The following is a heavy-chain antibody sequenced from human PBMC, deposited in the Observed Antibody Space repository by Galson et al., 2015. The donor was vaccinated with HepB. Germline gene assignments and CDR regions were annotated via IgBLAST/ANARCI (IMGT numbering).Heavy chain of an antibody. CDR1: GFTFSSYG. Sequence: SLRLSCAASGFTFSSYGMHWVRQAPGKGLEWVAVISYDGSNKYYADSVKGRFTISRDNSKNTLYLQMNSLGAEDTAVYYCAKDGCPNGVCYTGGYWGQGTLVTVSS. D-gene: IGHD2-8*01. CDR3: AKDGCPNGVCYTGGY. CDR2: ISYDGSNK. V-gene: IGHV3-30*18. J-gene: IGHJ4*02.